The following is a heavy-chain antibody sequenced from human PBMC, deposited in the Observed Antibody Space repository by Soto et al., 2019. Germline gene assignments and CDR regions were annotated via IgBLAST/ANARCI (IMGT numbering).Heavy chain of an antibody. CDR1: GFTFSSHS. Sequence: EVQLVESGGGLVKPGGSLRLSCAASGFTFSSHSMNWVRQAPGKGLEWVSSISSSGSYIYYADSLEGRFAISRDNAKNSLYLQMNSLRGEDTAVYYCASIPGGPPLRYFDYWGQGTLVTVSS. J-gene: IGHJ4*02. CDR2: ISSSGSYI. V-gene: IGHV3-21*01. D-gene: IGHD3-10*01. CDR3: ASIPGGPPLRYFDY.